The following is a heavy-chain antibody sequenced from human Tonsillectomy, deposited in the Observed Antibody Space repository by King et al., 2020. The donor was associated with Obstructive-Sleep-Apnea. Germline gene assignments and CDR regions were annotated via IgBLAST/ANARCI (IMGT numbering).Heavy chain of an antibody. CDR2: IYHSGNT. V-gene: IGHV4-4*02. D-gene: IGHD6-19*01. CDR3: ARDLGREAGPYFDY. J-gene: IGHJ4*02. CDR1: GGSISSIYW. Sequence: QLQESGPGLVKPSGTLSLTCAVSGGSISSIYWWSWVRQPPGKGLEWIGEIYHSGNTNYNPSLKSRVTISVDKSKNQFSLKVSSVTAADTAVYFCARDLGREAGPYFDYWGQGTLVTVSS.